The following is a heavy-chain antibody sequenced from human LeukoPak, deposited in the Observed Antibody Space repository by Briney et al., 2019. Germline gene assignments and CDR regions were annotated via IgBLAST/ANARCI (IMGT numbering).Heavy chain of an antibody. V-gene: IGHV3-15*04. CDR3: TTSSWTSG. Sequence: GGSLRLSCAASGFTFSNAWMSWVRQAPGKGLEWVGRIESKTDGGTTDYAAPVKGRFTISRDDSKSTLYLQMNSLKTEDTAVYYCTTSSWTSGWGQGTLVTVSS. J-gene: IGHJ4*02. CDR2: IESKTDGGTT. D-gene: IGHD6-13*01. CDR1: GFTFSNAW.